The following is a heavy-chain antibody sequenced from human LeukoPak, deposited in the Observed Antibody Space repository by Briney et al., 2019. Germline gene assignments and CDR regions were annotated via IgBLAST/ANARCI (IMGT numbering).Heavy chain of an antibody. CDR1: GFTFSSDS. J-gene: IGHJ3*02. CDR3: ARDVHTAMVGI. Sequence: PGGSLRLSCAASGFTFSSDSMNWVRQAPGKGLEWVSSISSSSSYIYYADSVKGRFTISRDNAKNSLYLQMNSLRAEDTAVYYCARDVHTAMVGIWGQGTMVTVSS. CDR2: ISSSSSYI. V-gene: IGHV3-21*01. D-gene: IGHD5-18*01.